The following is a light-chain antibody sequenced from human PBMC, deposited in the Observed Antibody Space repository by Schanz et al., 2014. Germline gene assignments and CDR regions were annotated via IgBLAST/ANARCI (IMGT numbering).Light chain of an antibody. J-gene: IGLJ2*01. CDR3: SSYAGSRNLV. CDR1: SRDVGVYNY. Sequence: QSALTQPASVSGSPGQSITISCTGTSRDVGVYNYVSWYQQHPGKAPKLMIYDVTNRPSGVSNRFSGSKSGDTASLTVSGLQAEDDADYYCSSYAGSRNLVFGGGTKLTVL. V-gene: IGLV2-14*01. CDR2: DVT.